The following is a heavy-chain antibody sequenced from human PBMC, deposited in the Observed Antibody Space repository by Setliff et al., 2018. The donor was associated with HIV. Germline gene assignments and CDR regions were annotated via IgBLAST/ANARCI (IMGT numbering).Heavy chain of an antibody. CDR2: INPNTGGT. V-gene: IGHV1-2*06. CDR1: GYTFSDYY. Sequence: ASVKVSCKASGYTFSDYYIHWVRQAPGQGFEWMGRINPNTGGTKFAQKFQGSVTMTRDTSISTAYMELRRLRSDDTAVYYCASQFGAYDSSGYEHDAFNIWGQGTRVTVSS. D-gene: IGHD3-22*01. J-gene: IGHJ3*02. CDR3: ASQFGAYDSSGYEHDAFNI.